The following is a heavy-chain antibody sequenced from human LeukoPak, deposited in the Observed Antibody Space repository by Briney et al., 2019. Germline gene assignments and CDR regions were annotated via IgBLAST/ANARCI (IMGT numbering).Heavy chain of an antibody. CDR3: ARVPTFEYYYDHFDY. V-gene: IGHV1-8*02. D-gene: IGHD3-22*01. CDR1: GYTFTGYY. Sequence: ASVKVSCKASGYTFTGYYMHWVRQAPGQGLEWMGWMNPNSGNTGYAQKFQGRVTMTRNTSISTAYMELSSLRSEDTAVYYCARVPTFEYYYDHFDYWGQGTLVTISS. J-gene: IGHJ4*02. CDR2: MNPNSGNT.